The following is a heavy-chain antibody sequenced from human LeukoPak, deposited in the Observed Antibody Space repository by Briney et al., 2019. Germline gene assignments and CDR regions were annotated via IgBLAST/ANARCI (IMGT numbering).Heavy chain of an antibody. CDR1: GFTFDDYA. V-gene: IGHV3-9*01. J-gene: IGHJ3*02. D-gene: IGHD3-9*01. CDR2: INWNSGSI. CDR3: AKGGDVDILNSHDAFDI. Sequence: GRSLRLSCAGSGFTFDDYAMHWVRQPPGKGLEWVSGINWNSGSICYADSVKGRFTISRDNAKNSLYLQMNSLRAEDTALYYCAKGGDVDILNSHDAFDIWGQGTMVTVSS.